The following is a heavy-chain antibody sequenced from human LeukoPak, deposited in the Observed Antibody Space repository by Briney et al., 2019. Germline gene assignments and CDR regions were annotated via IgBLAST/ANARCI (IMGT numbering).Heavy chain of an antibody. D-gene: IGHD6-19*01. CDR1: GGSISSYY. J-gene: IGHJ4*02. Sequence: SETLSLTCTVSGGSISSYYWSWIRQPPGKGLEWIGYIYYSGSTNYNPSLKSRVTISVDKSKNQFSLKLSSVTAADTAVYYCARGDGSGWPLDYWGQGTLVTVSS. CDR3: ARGDGSGWPLDY. V-gene: IGHV4-59*12. CDR2: IYYSGST.